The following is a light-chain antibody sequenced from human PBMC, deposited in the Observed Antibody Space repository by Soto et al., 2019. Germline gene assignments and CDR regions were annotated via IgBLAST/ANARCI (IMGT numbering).Light chain of an antibody. V-gene: IGKV1-5*03. CDR1: QSISSR. CDR3: HQYNASPWT. CDR2: KAS. J-gene: IGKJ1*01. Sequence: DIQMTQSPSTLSASVGERVTITCRASQSISSRLAGYQQKPGKAPTLLIYKASTLETGVPSRFSGSGSGTEFTLTISTLQPDDFAAYYCHQYNASPWTFGQGTKVEIK.